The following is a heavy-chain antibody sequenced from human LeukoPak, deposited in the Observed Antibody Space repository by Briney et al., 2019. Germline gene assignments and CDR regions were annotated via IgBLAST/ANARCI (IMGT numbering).Heavy chain of an antibody. V-gene: IGHV4-30-4*08. CDR3: ARGRKDYGIAAAGYNWFDP. J-gene: IGHJ5*02. CDR1: GFTFSDYY. Sequence: LRLSCAASGFTFSDYYMSWIRQAPGKGLEWIGYIYYSGSTYYNPSLKSRVTISVDTSKNQFSLKLSSVTAADTAVYYCARGRKDYGIAAAGYNWFDPWGQGTLVTVSS. D-gene: IGHD6-13*01. CDR2: IYYSGST.